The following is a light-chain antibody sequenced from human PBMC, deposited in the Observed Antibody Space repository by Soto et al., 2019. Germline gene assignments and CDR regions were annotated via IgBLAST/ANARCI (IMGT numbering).Light chain of an antibody. V-gene: IGKV1-5*03. CDR3: QQYNSYFRFT. Sequence: DIPMTQSPSTLSASVGDRVTITCRASQSISSWLAWYQQKPGKAPKLLIYKASSLESGVPSRFSGSGSGTEFTLTISSLQPDDFATYDCQQYNSYFRFTFGPGTKVDIK. CDR1: QSISSW. J-gene: IGKJ3*01. CDR2: KAS.